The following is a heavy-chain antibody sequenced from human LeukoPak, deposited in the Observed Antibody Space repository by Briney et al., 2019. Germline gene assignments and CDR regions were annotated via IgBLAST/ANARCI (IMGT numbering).Heavy chain of an antibody. V-gene: IGHV4-30-2*01. CDR2: IYHSGST. Sequence: PPETLSLTCAVSGGSISSGGSSWSWIRQPPGKGLEWIGYIYHSGSTYYNPSLKSRVTISVDRSKNQFSLKLSSVTAADTAVYYCARGDATIAAAGPHYYYGMDVWGQGTTVTVSS. J-gene: IGHJ6*02. CDR3: ARGDATIAAAGPHYYYGMDV. CDR1: GGSISSGGSS. D-gene: IGHD6-13*01.